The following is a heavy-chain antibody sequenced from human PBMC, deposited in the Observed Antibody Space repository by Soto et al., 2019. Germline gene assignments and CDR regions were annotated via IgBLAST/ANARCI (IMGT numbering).Heavy chain of an antibody. J-gene: IGHJ6*02. CDR3: ARARTIFGVSYYYYGMDV. CDR2: IIPIFGTA. CDR1: GGTFSSYA. V-gene: IGHV1-69*13. Sequence: ASVKVSCKASGGTFSSYAISWVRQAPGQGLEWMGGIIPIFGTANYAQKFQGRVTITADESTSTAYMELSSLRSEDTAVYYCARARTIFGVSYYYYGMDVWGQGTTVTVS. D-gene: IGHD3-3*01.